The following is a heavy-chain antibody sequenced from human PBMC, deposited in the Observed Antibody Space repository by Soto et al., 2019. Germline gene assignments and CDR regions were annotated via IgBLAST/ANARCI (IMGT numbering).Heavy chain of an antibody. V-gene: IGHV2-26*01. D-gene: IGHD3-22*01. J-gene: IGHJ4*02. CDR1: GFSLSNARMG. Sequence: VSGPTLVNPTETLTLTCTVSGFSLSNARMGVSWIRQPPGKALEWLAHIFSNDEKSYSTSLKSRLTISKDTSKSQVVLTMTNMDPVDTATYYCARSVRYYDSSGYYRLFDYWGQGTLVTVSS. CDR2: IFSNDEK. CDR3: ARSVRYYDSSGYYRLFDY.